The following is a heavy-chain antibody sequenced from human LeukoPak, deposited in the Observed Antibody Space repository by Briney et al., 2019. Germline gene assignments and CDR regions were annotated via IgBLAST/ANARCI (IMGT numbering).Heavy chain of an antibody. J-gene: IGHJ3*02. CDR1: GYTLTELS. D-gene: IGHD1-7*01. CDR3: ATLSTGTTWGVDAFDI. Sequence: ASVKVSCKVSGYTLTELSMHWVRQAPGKGLEWMGGFDPEDGETIYAQKFQGRVTMTEDTSTDTAYMELSSLRSEDTAVYYCATLSTGTTWGVDAFDIWGQGTMVTVSS. CDR2: FDPEDGET. V-gene: IGHV1-24*01.